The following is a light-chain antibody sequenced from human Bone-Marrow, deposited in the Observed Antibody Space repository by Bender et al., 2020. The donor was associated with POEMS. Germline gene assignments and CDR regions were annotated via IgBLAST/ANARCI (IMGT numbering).Light chain of an antibody. V-gene: IGLV2-11*01. CDR2: DLN. CDR1: SSDVGDFNS. Sequence: QSALTQPPSVSGSPGQSITISCVRSSSDVGDFNSVSWYQQHPGKAPKLLIYDLNKRPSGVPDRFSASKSGNTASLTISGLQGEDEADYYCCSYAGRFTYVFGTGTKVTVL. CDR3: CSYAGRFTYV. J-gene: IGLJ1*01.